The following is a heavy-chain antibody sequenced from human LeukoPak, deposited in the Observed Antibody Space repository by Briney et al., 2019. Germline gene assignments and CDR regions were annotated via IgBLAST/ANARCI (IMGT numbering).Heavy chain of an antibody. J-gene: IGHJ4*02. CDR3: ARQVAVAGTEGYFDY. Sequence: GESLKISCKGSGYSFTSYWIGWVRQMPGKGLEWMGIIYPGDSDTRYSPSFQGQVSISADKSISTAYLQWSGLKASDTAMYYCARQVAVAGTEGYFDYWGQGTLVTVSS. CDR2: IYPGDSDT. D-gene: IGHD6-19*01. CDR1: GYSFTSYW. V-gene: IGHV5-51*01.